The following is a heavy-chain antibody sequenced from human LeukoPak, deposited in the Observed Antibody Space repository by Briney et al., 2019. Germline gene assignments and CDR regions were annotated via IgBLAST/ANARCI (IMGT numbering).Heavy chain of an antibody. CDR1: GYTFTSYG. J-gene: IGHJ3*02. CDR3: AKDFSGGWGVRHAFDI. D-gene: IGHD3-10*01. V-gene: IGHV1-18*01. CDR2: ISAYNGNT. Sequence: GASVKVSCKASGYTFTSYGISWVRQAPGQGLEWMGWISAYNGNTNYAQKLQGRVTMTTDTSTSTAYVELSSLRSEDTAVYYCAKDFSGGWGVRHAFDIWGQGTVVTVSS.